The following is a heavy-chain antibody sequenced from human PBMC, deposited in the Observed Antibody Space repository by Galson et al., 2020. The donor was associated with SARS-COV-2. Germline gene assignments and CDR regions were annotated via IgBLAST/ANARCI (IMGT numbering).Heavy chain of an antibody. CDR1: GYTFTSYG. V-gene: IGHV1-18*04. Sequence: ASVKVSCKASGYTFTSYGISWVRQAPGQGLEWMGWISAYNGNTNYAQKLQGRVTMTTDTSTSTAYMELRSLRSDDTAVYYCARVMITFGGVIALGAFDIWGQGKMVTVSS. D-gene: IGHD3-16*02. CDR2: ISAYNGNT. J-gene: IGHJ3*02. CDR3: ARVMITFGGVIALGAFDI.